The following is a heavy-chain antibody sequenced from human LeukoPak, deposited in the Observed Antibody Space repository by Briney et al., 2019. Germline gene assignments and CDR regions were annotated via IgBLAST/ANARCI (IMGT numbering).Heavy chain of an antibody. CDR2: ISAYNGNT. Sequence: ASVKVSCKASGYTFTSYGISWVRQAPGQGLEWMGWISAYNGNTDYAQKLQGRVTMTTDTSTSTAYMELRSLRSDDTAVYYCATRGYSYGENDYWGQGTLVTVSS. V-gene: IGHV1-18*01. D-gene: IGHD5-18*01. J-gene: IGHJ4*02. CDR1: GYTFTSYG. CDR3: ATRGYSYGENDY.